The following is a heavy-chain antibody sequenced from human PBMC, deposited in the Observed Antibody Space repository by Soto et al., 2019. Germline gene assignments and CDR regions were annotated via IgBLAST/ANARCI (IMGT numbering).Heavy chain of an antibody. CDR2: IYSGGST. V-gene: IGHV3-66*01. D-gene: IGHD5-18*01. J-gene: IGHJ6*03. CDR1: GFTVSSNY. Sequence: GGSLRLSCAASGFTVSSNYMSWVRQAPGKGLEWVSVIYSGGSTYYADSVKGRFTISRDNSKNTPYLQMNSLRAEDTAVYYCARVRDTAMGNYYYYYMDVWGKGTTVTVS. CDR3: ARVRDTAMGNYYYYYMDV.